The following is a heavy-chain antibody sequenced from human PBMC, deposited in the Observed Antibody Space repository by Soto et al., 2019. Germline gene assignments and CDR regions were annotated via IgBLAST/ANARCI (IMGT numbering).Heavy chain of an antibody. D-gene: IGHD6-19*01. Sequence: SETLSLTCTVSGGSISSGGYYWSWIRQHPGKGLEWIGYIYYSGSTYYNPSLKSRVTISVDTSKNQFSLKLSSVTAADTAVYYCARERYSSGWYGMDVWGQGTTVTVSS. J-gene: IGHJ6*02. CDR2: IYYSGST. V-gene: IGHV4-31*03. CDR3: ARERYSSGWYGMDV. CDR1: GGSISSGGYY.